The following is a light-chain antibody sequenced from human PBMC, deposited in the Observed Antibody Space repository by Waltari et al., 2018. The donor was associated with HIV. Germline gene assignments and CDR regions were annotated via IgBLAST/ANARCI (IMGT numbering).Light chain of an antibody. CDR3: QVWDSDSRSVV. CDR1: QIGDKS. CDR2: YDV. J-gene: IGLJ2*01. Sequence: SYVLTQPPSVSVAPGETAIITCGGHQIGDKSLYWYQQKPGQAPPLVIQYDVERPSGVPERISAAKSGQTANLTITRVEAGDEADYFCQVWDSDSRSVVFGGGTNLTVL. V-gene: IGLV3-21*04.